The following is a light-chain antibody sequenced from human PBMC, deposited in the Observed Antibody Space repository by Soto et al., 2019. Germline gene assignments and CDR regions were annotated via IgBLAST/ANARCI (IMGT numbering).Light chain of an antibody. Sequence: EIVLTQSPGTLSLSPGERATLSCRASQSVSSSYLAWYQQKPGQAPRLLIYGASSRATGIPDRFSDSGYGTNFTLTISRLEPEDFAVYYCQQYGSSPGYTFGQGTKLEIK. V-gene: IGKV3-20*01. J-gene: IGKJ2*01. CDR3: QQYGSSPGYT. CDR1: QSVSSSY. CDR2: GAS.